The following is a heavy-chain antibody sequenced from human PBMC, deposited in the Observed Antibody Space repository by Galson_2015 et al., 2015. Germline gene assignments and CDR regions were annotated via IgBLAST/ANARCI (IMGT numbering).Heavy chain of an antibody. J-gene: IGHJ6*02. D-gene: IGHD3-9*01. Sequence: SVKVSCKASGYTFTSYDISWVRQAPGQGLEWMGWISGYNGNTNYAQKLQGRVTMTTDKSKSTAYMELRSLRSDDTAVYYCARGVKGYDILGYYYDMDVWGQGTTVTVSS. CDR3: ARGVKGYDILGYYYDMDV. V-gene: IGHV1-18*04. CDR1: GYTFTSYD. CDR2: ISGYNGNT.